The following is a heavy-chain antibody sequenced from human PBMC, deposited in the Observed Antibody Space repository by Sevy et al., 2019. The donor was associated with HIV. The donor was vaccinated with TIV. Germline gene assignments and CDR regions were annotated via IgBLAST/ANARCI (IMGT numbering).Heavy chain of an antibody. Sequence: GGSLRLSCSTSGFTFRAYAISWVRQAPGKGVEWVGLIRNAPYGEATEYGASVEGRFFLSRDDSKSVAYLQMNSLYTEDTAVYYCSRWGSDYIRDYWGQGTLVTVSS. J-gene: IGHJ4*02. CDR2: IRNAPYGEAT. D-gene: IGHD4-17*01. CDR3: SRWGSDYIRDY. CDR1: GFTFRAYA. V-gene: IGHV3-49*04.